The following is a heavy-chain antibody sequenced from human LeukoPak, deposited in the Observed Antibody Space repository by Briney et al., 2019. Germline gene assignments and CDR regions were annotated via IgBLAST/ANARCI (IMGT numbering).Heavy chain of an antibody. D-gene: IGHD3-22*01. CDR3: AKDRIYYDSSGLTRDY. CDR1: GFTFSSYA. CDR2: ISGSGGST. V-gene: IGHV3-23*01. Sequence: SGGSLRLSCAASGFTFSSYAMSWVRQAPGKGLEWVSAISGSGGSTHYADSVKGRFTISRDNSKNTLYLQMNSLRAEDTAVYYCAKDRIYYDSSGLTRDYWGQGTLVTVPS. J-gene: IGHJ4*02.